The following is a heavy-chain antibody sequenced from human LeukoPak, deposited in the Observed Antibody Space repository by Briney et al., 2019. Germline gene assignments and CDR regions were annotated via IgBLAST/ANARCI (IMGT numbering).Heavy chain of an antibody. J-gene: IGHJ6*02. Sequence: ASVKVSCKASGYTFTGYYMHLVRQAPGQGLEWMGWINPNSGGTNYAQKFQGRFTMTRDMSISTAYMELSRLRSDDTAVYYCAGASGYSSRWYLRTYGMDVWGQGTTVTVSS. CDR1: GYTFTGYY. CDR3: AGASGYSSRWYLRTYGMDV. V-gene: IGHV1-2*02. CDR2: INPNSGGT. D-gene: IGHD6-13*01.